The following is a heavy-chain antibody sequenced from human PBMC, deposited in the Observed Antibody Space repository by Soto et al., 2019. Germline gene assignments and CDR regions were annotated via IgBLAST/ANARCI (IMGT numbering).Heavy chain of an antibody. V-gene: IGHV5-51*01. CDR3: ARTGIAAATGSSNWFDP. CDR1: GYGFTSYW. J-gene: IGHJ5*02. Sequence: PGESLKISCKGSGYGFTSYWIGWVRQMPGKGLEWMGIIYPGDSDTRYSPSFQGQVTISADKSISTAYLQWSSLKASDTAMYYCARTGIAAATGSSNWFDPWGQGTLVTVSS. CDR2: IYPGDSDT. D-gene: IGHD6-13*01.